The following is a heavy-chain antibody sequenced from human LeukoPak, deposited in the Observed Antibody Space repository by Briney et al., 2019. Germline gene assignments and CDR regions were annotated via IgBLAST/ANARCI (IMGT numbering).Heavy chain of an antibody. CDR2: INHSGST. J-gene: IGHJ5*02. V-gene: IGHV4-34*01. CDR1: GGSFSGYY. CDR3: ARVRLITIFGVVIRNWFDP. Sequence: KSSETLSLTCAVYGGSFSGYYWSWIRQPPGKGLEWIGEINHSGSTNYNPSLKSRVTISVDTSKNQFSLKLSSVTAADTAVYYCARVRLITIFGVVIRNWFDPWGQGALVTVSS. D-gene: IGHD3-3*01.